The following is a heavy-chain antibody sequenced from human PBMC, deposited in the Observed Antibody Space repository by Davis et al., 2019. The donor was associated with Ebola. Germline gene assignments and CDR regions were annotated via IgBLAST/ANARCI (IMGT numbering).Heavy chain of an antibody. J-gene: IGHJ4*02. CDR2: ISSGSSYI. Sequence: GESLKISCAASGFTFSSYSMNWVRQAPGKGLEWVSSISSGSSYIYYADSVKGRFTVSRDNSKNTLYLQMNSLRAEDTAVYYCAKEGAGSGGWGPAGYWGQGTLVTVSS. CDR1: GFTFSSYS. CDR3: AKEGAGSGGWGPAGY. D-gene: IGHD6-19*01. V-gene: IGHV3-21*04.